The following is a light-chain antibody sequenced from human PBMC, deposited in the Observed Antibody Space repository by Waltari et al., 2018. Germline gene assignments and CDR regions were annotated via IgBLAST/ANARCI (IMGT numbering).Light chain of an antibody. CDR3: QQYSGTPYS. CDR2: WAS. J-gene: IGKJ2*03. CDR1: QSLLYSPNKKNY. Sequence: DIVMTQSPDSLAVSLGERVTINCKSSQSLLYSPNKKNYLAWYQQKAGQAPKLLIYWASTRESGVPNRFSGSGSGTDFTLTISGLQAEDVAVYYCQQYSGTPYSFGQGTKVEIK. V-gene: IGKV4-1*01.